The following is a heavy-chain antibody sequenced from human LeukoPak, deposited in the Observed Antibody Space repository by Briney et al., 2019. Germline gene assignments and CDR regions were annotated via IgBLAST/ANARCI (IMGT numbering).Heavy chain of an antibody. D-gene: IGHD6-6*01. CDR3: ASLRRIAARTVGAFDI. V-gene: IGHV1-8*03. J-gene: IGHJ3*02. CDR2: MNPNSGNT. Sequence: ASVKVSCKASVYMFTSYDINWVRQAAGQGLEWLAWMNPNSGNTGYAQKFQGRVTITMNTSGSTSYMELSSLRSEDTAVYYCASLRRIAARTVGAFDIWGPGTMVTVSP. CDR1: VYMFTSYD.